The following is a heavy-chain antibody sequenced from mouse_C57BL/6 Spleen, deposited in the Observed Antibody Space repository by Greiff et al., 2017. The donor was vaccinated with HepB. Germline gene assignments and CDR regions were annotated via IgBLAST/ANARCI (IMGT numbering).Heavy chain of an antibody. J-gene: IGHJ2*01. Sequence: VQLQQSGPELVKPGASVKISCKASGYAFSSSWMNWVKQRPGKGLEWIGRIYPGDGDTNYNGKFKGKATLTADKSSSTAYMQLSSLTSEDSAVYFCARIIYYDYLDYWGQGTTLTVSS. V-gene: IGHV1-82*01. CDR3: ARIIYYDYLDY. D-gene: IGHD2-4*01. CDR1: GYAFSSSW. CDR2: IYPGDGDT.